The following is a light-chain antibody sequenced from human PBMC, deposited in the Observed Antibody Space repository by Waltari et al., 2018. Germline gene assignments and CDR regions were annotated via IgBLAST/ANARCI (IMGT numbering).Light chain of an antibody. Sequence: DLQMTQSPSSLSASVGDRVTITCRASQGISNSLAWYQQKPGKAPKLLLYASSRLESGVPSRFSGSGSVTDYSLTISSLQPEDFATYYCQQYFSTLTLTFGGGTKVEIK. V-gene: IGKV1-NL1*01. J-gene: IGKJ4*01. CDR3: QQYFSTLTLT. CDR1: QGISNS. CDR2: ASS.